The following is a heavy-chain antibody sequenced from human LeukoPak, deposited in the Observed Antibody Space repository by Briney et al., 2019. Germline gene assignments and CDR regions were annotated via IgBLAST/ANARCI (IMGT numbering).Heavy chain of an antibody. D-gene: IGHD1-26*01. CDR3: AKSATVGIKAPFDC. Sequence: GGSLRLSCAASGFTFSSYGMHWVCQAPGKGLEWVAFIRYDGSNKYHADSVKGRFTISRDNSKNTLYLQMSSLRAEDTAVYYCAKSATVGIKAPFDCWGQGALVTVSS. J-gene: IGHJ4*02. CDR2: IRYDGSNK. CDR1: GFTFSSYG. V-gene: IGHV3-30*02.